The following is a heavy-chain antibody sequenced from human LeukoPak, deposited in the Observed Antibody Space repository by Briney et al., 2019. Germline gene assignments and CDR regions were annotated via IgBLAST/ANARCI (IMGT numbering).Heavy chain of an antibody. D-gene: IGHD1-1*01. J-gene: IGHJ5*02. CDR2: IYGSGST. V-gene: IGHV4-59*01. CDR1: GDSITSYY. Sequence: SETLSLTCTVSGDSITSYYWSWIRQPPGKGLEWIWHIYGSGSTNYNPSLKSRVTLSVDTSKNQFSLKLSSVTAADTAVYYCAREGTSGTHLNWFDPWGQGTLVTVSS. CDR3: AREGTSGTHLNWFDP.